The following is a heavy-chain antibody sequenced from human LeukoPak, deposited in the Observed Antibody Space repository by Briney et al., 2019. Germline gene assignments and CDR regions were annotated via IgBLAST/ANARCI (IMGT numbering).Heavy chain of an antibody. J-gene: IGHJ5*02. CDR1: GYTFTSYG. D-gene: IGHD3-22*01. CDR2: ISAYNGNT. Sequence: ASVKVSCKASGYTFTSYGISWVRQAPGQGLEWMGWISAYNGNTNYAQKLQGRVTMTTDTSTSTAYMELRSLRSDDTAMYYCARDPGGPDTGDSSGYYLNWFDPWGQGILVTVSS. V-gene: IGHV1-18*01. CDR3: ARDPGGPDTGDSSGYYLNWFDP.